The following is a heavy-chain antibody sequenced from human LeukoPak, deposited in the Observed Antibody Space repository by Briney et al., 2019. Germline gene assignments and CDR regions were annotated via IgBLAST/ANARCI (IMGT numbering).Heavy chain of an antibody. Sequence: GRSPRLSCAASGFTFSSYGMHWVRQAPGKGLEWVAVISYDGSNKYYADSVKGRFTISRDNSKNTLYLQMNSLRAEDTAVYYCAKDRGYCSSTSCHDPGYGMDVWGKGTTVTVSS. CDR3: AKDRGYCSSTSCHDPGYGMDV. D-gene: IGHD2-2*01. V-gene: IGHV3-30*18. CDR2: ISYDGSNK. CDR1: GFTFSSYG. J-gene: IGHJ6*04.